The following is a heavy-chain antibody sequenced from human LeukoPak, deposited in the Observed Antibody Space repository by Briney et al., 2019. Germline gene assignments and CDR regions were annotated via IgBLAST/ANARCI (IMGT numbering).Heavy chain of an antibody. Sequence: PGGSLRLSCAASGFTFSSYAMSWVRQAPGKGLEWVSAISGSGGSTYYADSVKGRFTISRDNSENTLYLQMNSLRAEDTAVYYCAKGYNYYDSSGYYYVRGSYIDYWGQGTLVTVSS. D-gene: IGHD3-22*01. CDR2: ISGSGGST. J-gene: IGHJ4*02. CDR3: AKGYNYYDSSGYYYVRGSYIDY. V-gene: IGHV3-23*01. CDR1: GFTFSSYA.